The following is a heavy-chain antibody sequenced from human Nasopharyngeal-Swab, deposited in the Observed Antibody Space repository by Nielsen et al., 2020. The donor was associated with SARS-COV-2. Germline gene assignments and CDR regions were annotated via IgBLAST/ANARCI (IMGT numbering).Heavy chain of an antibody. CDR3: ARGVRGYFDL. D-gene: IGHD2-21*01. V-gene: IGHV1-8*01. J-gene: IGHJ2*01. CDR1: GYTFTSHD. Sequence: SVKVSCKPSGYTFTSHDINWVRQATGQGLEWMGWMNPHIGNTGYAQKFQGRVTMTRNTSISTAYMELNSLRSEDTAVYYRARGVRGYFDLWGRGTLVTVSS. CDR2: MNPHIGNT.